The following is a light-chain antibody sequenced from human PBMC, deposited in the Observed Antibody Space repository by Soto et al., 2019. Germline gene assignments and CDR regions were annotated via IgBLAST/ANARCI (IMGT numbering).Light chain of an antibody. CDR1: SSDVGGYNY. J-gene: IGLJ3*02. CDR3: TSYRSNNKV. CDR2: EVS. Sequence: QSVLTQPASVSGSPGQSITISCTGTSSDVGGYNYVSWYQQHPGKAPKLMIYEVSNRPSGVSYRFSGSYSGNTASLTISGLQAEDEADYYCTSYRSNNKVFGGGTKLTVL. V-gene: IGLV2-14*01.